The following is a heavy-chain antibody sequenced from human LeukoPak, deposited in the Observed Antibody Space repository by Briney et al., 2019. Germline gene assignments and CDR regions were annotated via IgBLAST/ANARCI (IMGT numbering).Heavy chain of an antibody. CDR1: GFTFSSYS. CDR3: ATGGIQLWYPFDY. Sequence: GGSLRLSCAASGFTFSSYSMSWVRQAPGKGLEWVSAISGSGGSTYYADSVKGRFTISRDNSKNTLYLQMNSLRAEDTAVYYCATGGIQLWYPFDYWGQGTLVTVSS. V-gene: IGHV3-23*01. J-gene: IGHJ4*02. CDR2: ISGSGGST. D-gene: IGHD5-18*01.